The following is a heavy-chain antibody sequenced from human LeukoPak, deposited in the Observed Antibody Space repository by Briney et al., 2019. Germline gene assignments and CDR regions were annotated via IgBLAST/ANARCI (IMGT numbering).Heavy chain of an antibody. V-gene: IGHV1-2*02. J-gene: IGHJ4*02. Sequence: GASVKVSCKASGYTFTGYYMHWVRQAPGQGLEWMGWINPNSGGADYAQKYQGRVTMTRDTSISTAYTELSSLTSDDTAIYYCASGYDWGLYWGQGTLVTVSS. D-gene: IGHD5-12*01. CDR3: ASGYDWGLY. CDR1: GYTFTGYY. CDR2: INPNSGGA.